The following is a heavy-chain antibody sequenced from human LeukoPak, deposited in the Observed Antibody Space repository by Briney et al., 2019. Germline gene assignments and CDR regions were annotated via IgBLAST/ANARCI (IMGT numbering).Heavy chain of an antibody. CDR3: ARHLMPPTVTAWGAFDI. D-gene: IGHD4-17*01. V-gene: IGHV4-59*08. Sequence: SETLSLSCTVSGGSISSYYWSWIRQPPGKGLEWIGYIYYSGSTNYNPSLKSRVTISVDTSKNQFSLKLSSVTAADTAVYYCARHLMPPTVTAWGAFDIWGQGTMVTVSS. CDR1: GGSISSYY. CDR2: IYYSGST. J-gene: IGHJ3*02.